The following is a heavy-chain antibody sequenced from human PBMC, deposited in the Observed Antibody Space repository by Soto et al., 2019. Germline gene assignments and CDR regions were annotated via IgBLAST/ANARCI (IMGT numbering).Heavy chain of an antibody. CDR2: ISSTTNYI. J-gene: IGHJ4*02. D-gene: IGHD3-22*01. CDR3: VRDGLDYYDTERLYFDN. Sequence: GGSLRLSCAASGFTFTRYSMNWVRQAPGKGLEWVSSISSTTNYIYYADSMKGRFTVSRDNAKNSVYLEMNSLSAEDTATYYCVRDGLDYYDTERLYFDNWGQGTLVTVSS. CDR1: GFTFTRYS. V-gene: IGHV3-21*01.